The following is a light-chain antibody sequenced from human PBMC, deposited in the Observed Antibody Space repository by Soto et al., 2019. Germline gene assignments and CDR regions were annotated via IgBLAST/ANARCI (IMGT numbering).Light chain of an antibody. CDR1: GSDVRTYNL. Sequence: QSVLTQPASVSGSPGQSITISCTVTGSDVRTYNLVSWYQQHPGKVPKLIIYEDSKRPSGVSNRFSGSQPGNTASLTVSGLQAEDEADYYCCSDAGDKTYVFGSGTQMTV. CDR2: EDS. V-gene: IGLV2-23*01. J-gene: IGLJ6*01. CDR3: CSDAGDKTYV.